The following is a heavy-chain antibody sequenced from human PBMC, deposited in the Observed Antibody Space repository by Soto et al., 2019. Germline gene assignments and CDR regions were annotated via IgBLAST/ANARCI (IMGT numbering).Heavy chain of an antibody. D-gene: IGHD5-18*01. CDR2: ISGSGGST. J-gene: IGHJ6*02. Sequence: EVQLLESGGGLVQPGGSLRLYCAASGFTFSSYAMSWVRQAPGKGLEWVSAISGSGGSTYYADSVKGRFTISRDNSKKTLYLQMNSLRDEDTAVYYCAKRSGYSYGLDNYYYYGMDVWGQGTTVTVSS. CDR3: AKRSGYSYGLDNYYYYGMDV. CDR1: GFTFSSYA. V-gene: IGHV3-23*01.